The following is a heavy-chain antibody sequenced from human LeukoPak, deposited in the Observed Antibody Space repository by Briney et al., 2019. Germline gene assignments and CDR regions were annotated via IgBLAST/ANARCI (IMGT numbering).Heavy chain of an antibody. D-gene: IGHD4-17*01. CDR3: VRGSTLRHYQY. J-gene: IGHJ4*02. CDR2: IYYSGSI. CDR1: GGSISSSSYY. Sequence: SETLSLTCTVSGGSISSSSYYWGWIRRPPGKGLGWIGSIYYSGSIYYNPSLKSRVTVSVDTSKNQFSLKLSSVTAADTTVYYCVRGSTLRHYQYWGQGILVTVSS. V-gene: IGHV4-39*01.